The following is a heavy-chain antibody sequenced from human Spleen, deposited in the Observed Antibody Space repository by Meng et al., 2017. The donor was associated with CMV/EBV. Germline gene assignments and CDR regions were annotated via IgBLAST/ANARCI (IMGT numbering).Heavy chain of an antibody. V-gene: IGHV4-39*01. Sequence: VSDDSISSSDYYWGWIRQPPGKGLEYIGSIYYSGRTYYSPSLKSRVTISVDTSKNQFSLKLSSVTAADTAMYYCARHYYDFEAYFDYWGQGTLVTVSS. J-gene: IGHJ4*02. CDR2: IYYSGRT. D-gene: IGHD3-3*01. CDR3: ARHYYDFEAYFDY. CDR1: DDSISSSDYY.